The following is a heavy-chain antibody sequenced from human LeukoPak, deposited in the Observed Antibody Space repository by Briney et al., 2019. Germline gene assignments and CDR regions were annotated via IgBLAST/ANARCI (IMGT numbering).Heavy chain of an antibody. V-gene: IGHV3-21*01. J-gene: IGHJ4*02. CDR1: GFTFSSYS. D-gene: IGHD4-17*01. CDR2: ISSSSSYI. Sequence: GGSLRLSCAASGFTFSSYSMNWVRQAPGKGLEWVSSISSSSSYIYYADSVKGRFTISRDNAKNSLYLQMNSLRAEDTAVYYCARDSYYSATTVTTGFDYWGQGTLVTGSS. CDR3: ARDSYYSATTVTTGFDY.